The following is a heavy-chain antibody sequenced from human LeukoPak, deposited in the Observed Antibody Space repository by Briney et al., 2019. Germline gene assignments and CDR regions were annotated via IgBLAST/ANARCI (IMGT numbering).Heavy chain of an antibody. CDR1: GFTFSSYA. J-gene: IGHJ2*01. D-gene: IGHD3-10*01. Sequence: PGGSLRLSCAASGFTFSSYAMSWVRQAPGKGLEWVSAISGSGGSTYCADSVKGRFTISRDNSKNTLYLQMNSLRAEDTAVYYCAKAFITMVAMAYFDLWGRGTLVTVSS. CDR3: AKAFITMVAMAYFDL. V-gene: IGHV3-23*01. CDR2: ISGSGGST.